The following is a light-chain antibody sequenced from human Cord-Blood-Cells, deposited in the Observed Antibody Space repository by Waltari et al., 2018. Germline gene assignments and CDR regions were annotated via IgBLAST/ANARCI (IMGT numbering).Light chain of an antibody. CDR2: AAS. V-gene: IGKV1-8*01. J-gene: IGKJ1*01. CDR1: QGISSY. CDR3: QQYYSDPRT. Sequence: AIRMTQSPSSFPASTGNRVTITCRASQGISSYFAWYQQKPGKAPKLLVYAASTLQSGVPSRFSGSGSGTDFTLTISCLQSEDFATYYCQQYYSDPRTFGQGNKVEIK.